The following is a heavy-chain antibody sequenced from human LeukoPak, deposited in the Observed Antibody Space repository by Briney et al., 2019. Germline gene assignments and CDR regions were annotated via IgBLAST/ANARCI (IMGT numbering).Heavy chain of an antibody. V-gene: IGHV3-49*03. D-gene: IGHD3-10*01. CDR1: GFTFGDYA. J-gene: IGHJ3*02. Sequence: GRSLRLSCTASGFTFGDYAMSWFRQAPGKGLEWVGFIRSKAYGGTTEYAASVKGRFTISRDNSKNTLYLQMNSLRAEDTAVYYCARALWFGELRGAFDIWGQGTMVTVSS. CDR3: ARALWFGELRGAFDI. CDR2: IRSKAYGGTT.